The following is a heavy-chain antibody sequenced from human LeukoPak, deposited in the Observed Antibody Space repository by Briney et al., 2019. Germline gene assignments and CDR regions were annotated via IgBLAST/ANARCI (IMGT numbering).Heavy chain of an antibody. D-gene: IGHD2-8*01. CDR1: GYTFTGYD. Sequence: ASVKVSCKASGYTFTGYDINWVRQVTGQGLEWMGWMNFDSGNTAYTQKFQGRVTMTRDTSITTAYMELSSLRPEDTAVYYCARTSSETNKLDGHWPVSDYWGQGTLVTVSS. V-gene: IGHV1-8*01. CDR2: MNFDSGNT. CDR3: ARTSSETNKLDGHWPVSDY. J-gene: IGHJ4*02.